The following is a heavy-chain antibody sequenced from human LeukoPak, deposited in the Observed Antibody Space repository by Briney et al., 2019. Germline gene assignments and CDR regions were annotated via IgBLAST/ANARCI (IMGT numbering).Heavy chain of an antibody. CDR3: AREEREWLTLFDY. CDR1: GFAVSSNH. Sequence: GGSLRLSCAASGFAVSSNHMNWVRQAPGKGLEWVSVILNGGSTYYADSVKGRFTISRDNSKNTLYLQMNSLRAEDTAVYYCAREEREWLTLFDYWGQGTLVTVSS. D-gene: IGHD6-19*01. V-gene: IGHV3-53*01. CDR2: ILNGGST. J-gene: IGHJ4*02.